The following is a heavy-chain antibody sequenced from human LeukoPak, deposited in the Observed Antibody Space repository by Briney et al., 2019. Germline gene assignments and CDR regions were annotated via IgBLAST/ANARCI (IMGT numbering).Heavy chain of an antibody. V-gene: IGHV3-23*01. D-gene: IGHD3-3*01. J-gene: IGHJ4*02. Sequence: GGSLRLSCAASGFTFSSYAMSWVRQAPGKGLEWVSAISGRGGSANYADSVKGRFTISRDDSKNTLYLQMNSLRAEDTAVYFCAKDPTPGYYDFWSGLDYWGQGTLVTVSS. CDR1: GFTFSSYA. CDR2: ISGRGGSA. CDR3: AKDPTPGYYDFWSGLDY.